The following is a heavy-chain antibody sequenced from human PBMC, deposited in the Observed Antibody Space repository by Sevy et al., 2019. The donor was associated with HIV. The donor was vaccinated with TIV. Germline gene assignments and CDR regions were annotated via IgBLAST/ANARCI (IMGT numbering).Heavy chain of an antibody. D-gene: IGHD2-15*01. Sequence: GGSLRLSCAASGFTFSSHGMHWVRQAPGKGLEWVAVISYDGSYKSYGDSVKGRFTISRDDSKNTLYLQMNSLGPEDTAVYYCARDSGYGMNWYPAYWGQGTLVTVSS. CDR2: ISYDGSYK. V-gene: IGHV3-30*03. CDR3: ARDSGYGMNWYPAY. CDR1: GFTFSSHG. J-gene: IGHJ4*02.